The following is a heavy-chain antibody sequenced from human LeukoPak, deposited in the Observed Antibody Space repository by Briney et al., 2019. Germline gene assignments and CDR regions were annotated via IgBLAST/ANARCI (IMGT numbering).Heavy chain of an antibody. CDR2: ISGTGGTT. CDR3: ANGKGYFAF. D-gene: IGHD3-22*01. J-gene: IGHJ4*02. CDR1: GLSFSSSA. Sequence: PGGSLRLSCTASGLSFSSSAMSWVRQAPGKGLEWVSAISGTGGTTYYADSVKGRFTISRDNSKNTVYLQMNGLRAEDTAVYYCANGKGYFAFWGQGALVTVSS. V-gene: IGHV3-23*01.